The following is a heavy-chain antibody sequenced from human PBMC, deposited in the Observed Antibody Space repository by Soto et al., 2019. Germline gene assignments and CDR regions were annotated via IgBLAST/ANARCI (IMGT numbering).Heavy chain of an antibody. J-gene: IGHJ3*02. CDR2: MNPKSGGA. CDR1: GYTFTDYY. Sequence: ASVKVSCKTSGYTFTDYYTHWVRQAPGQGLEWMGWMNPKSGGAYFAQKFQGRVTLTRDTSIGTAYIEVNSLTSDDTAVYFCTRENIGKRDGLYDAFDIWGQGTTVTVSS. D-gene: IGHD2-15*01. CDR3: TRENIGKRDGLYDAFDI. V-gene: IGHV1-2*02.